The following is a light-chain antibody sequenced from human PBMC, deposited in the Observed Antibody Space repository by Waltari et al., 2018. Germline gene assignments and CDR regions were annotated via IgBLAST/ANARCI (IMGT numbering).Light chain of an antibody. J-gene: IGLJ2*01. CDR3: QTWGPDIHVV. Sequence: QVVLTQSPSASASLGASVKLTCTLRGGPRYYAIAWHQQQSKKSPRFLMRLNSDGTQTKGDGIPDRFSGSSSGAERHLVISGLQSEDEADYYCQTWGPDIHVVFGGGTKLIVL. V-gene: IGLV4-69*01. CDR1: GGPRYYA. CDR2: LNSDGTQ.